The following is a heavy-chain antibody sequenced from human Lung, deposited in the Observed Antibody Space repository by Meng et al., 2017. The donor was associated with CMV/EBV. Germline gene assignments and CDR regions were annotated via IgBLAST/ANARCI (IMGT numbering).Heavy chain of an antibody. D-gene: IGHD2-2*01. Sequence: SETLSLXCHVSGHSISSDYFWGWVRQSPGTGLEWVGICDSGDTFYNPSLKSRVAISVDTSANQFSLTLRSVTAADTAVYYCVRHIIVVPARGYGVDVWGQGTXV. CDR1: GHSISSDYF. V-gene: IGHV4-38-2*01. CDR3: VRHIIVVPARGYGVDV. CDR2: CDSGDT. J-gene: IGHJ6*02.